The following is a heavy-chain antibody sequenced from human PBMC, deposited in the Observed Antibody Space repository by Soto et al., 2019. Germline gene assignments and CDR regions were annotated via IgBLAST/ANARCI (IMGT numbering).Heavy chain of an antibody. CDR2: IYPRDSDT. CDR3: ARVRESTAAFDY. J-gene: IGHJ4*02. D-gene: IGHD2-8*02. CDR1: GYSFTRYW. Sequence: GESLKISCTGSGYSFTRYWIGWVRQMPGKGLEWMGIIYPRDSDTRYSPSFQGQVTISADKSISTAYLQWSSLKASDTAMYYCARVRESTAAFDYWGQGTLVTVS. V-gene: IGHV5-51*01.